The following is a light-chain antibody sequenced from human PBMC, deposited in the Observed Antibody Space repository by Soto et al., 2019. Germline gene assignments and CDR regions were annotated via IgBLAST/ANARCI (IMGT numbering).Light chain of an antibody. CDR3: QQYNDYSTWT. CDR1: QSISRW. V-gene: IGKV1-5*01. CDR2: DAS. Sequence: DIQMTQSPSTLSASIGDRVTITCRASQSISRWVAWYQQKPGEAPKVLIWDASSLQRGVPSRFSGSGSGTEFTLTISSLQPDDFATYYCQQYNDYSTWTFGQGIKVDI. J-gene: IGKJ1*01.